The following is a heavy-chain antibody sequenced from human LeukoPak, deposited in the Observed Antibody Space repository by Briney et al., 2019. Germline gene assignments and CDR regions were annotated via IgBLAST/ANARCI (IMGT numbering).Heavy chain of an antibody. CDR2: ISGSGGST. J-gene: IGHJ4*02. D-gene: IGHD3-10*01. Sequence: GGSLRLSCAASEFTFSSYAMSWVRQAPGKGLEWVSAISGSGGSTYYADSVKGRFTISRDNSKNTLYLQMNSLRAEDTAVYYCATPLWFGELWGAFDYWGQGTLVTVSS. CDR3: ATPLWFGELWGAFDY. V-gene: IGHV3-23*01. CDR1: EFTFSSYA.